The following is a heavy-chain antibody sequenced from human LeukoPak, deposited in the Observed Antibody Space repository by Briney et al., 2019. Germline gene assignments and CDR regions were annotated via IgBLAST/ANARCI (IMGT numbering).Heavy chain of an antibody. CDR3: AELGITMIGGV. Sequence: GGSLRLSCAASGFTFSSYEMNWVRQAPGKWLEWVSYISSSGSTIYYADSVKGRFTISRDNAKNSLCLQMNSLRAEDTAVYYCAELGITMIGGVWGQGTTVTISS. D-gene: IGHD3-10*02. J-gene: IGHJ6*02. V-gene: IGHV3-48*03. CDR1: GFTFSSYE. CDR2: ISSSGSTI.